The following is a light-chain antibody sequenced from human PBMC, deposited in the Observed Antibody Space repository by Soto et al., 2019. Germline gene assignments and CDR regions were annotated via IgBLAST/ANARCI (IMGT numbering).Light chain of an antibody. CDR3: LQTYNYPLT. J-gene: IGKJ4*01. Sequence: AIQMTQSPSSLSASVGDSVTITCRASQDIRNDLGWFQQKPGKAPNLLIYGASSVHRGVPSRFSGSGSGSDFTLTISSLQSEDFATYYCLQTYNYPLTFGGGTQVDIK. CDR1: QDIRND. V-gene: IGKV1-6*01. CDR2: GAS.